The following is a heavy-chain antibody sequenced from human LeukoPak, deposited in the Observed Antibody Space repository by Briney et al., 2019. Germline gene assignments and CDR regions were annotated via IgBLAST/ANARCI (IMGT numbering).Heavy chain of an antibody. J-gene: IGHJ1*01. CDR3: AKASIAAAGGYFQH. V-gene: IGHV3-30*18. CDR1: GFTLTTFG. CDR2: ISDDGSNR. D-gene: IGHD6-13*01. Sequence: GGSLRLSCTASGFTLTTFGMHWVRQAPGKGLEWVAVISDDGSNRYYADSVKGRFTISRDNSKNTLYLQMNSLRAEDTAMYYCAKASIAAAGGYFQHWGQGTLVTVSS.